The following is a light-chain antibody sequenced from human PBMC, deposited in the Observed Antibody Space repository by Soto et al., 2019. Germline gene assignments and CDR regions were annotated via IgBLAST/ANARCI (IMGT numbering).Light chain of an antibody. CDR3: SASTGTTYV. J-gene: IGLJ1*01. Sequence: QSVLTQPASVSGSPGQSITISCTGTSSDVGGNKYVSWYQHYPGKAPKLMICDVSNRPSGVSNRFSGSKSGNTASLTISGLQAEDEADYSCSASTGTTYVFGTGTKVTVL. CDR1: SSDVGGNKY. V-gene: IGLV2-14*03. CDR2: DVS.